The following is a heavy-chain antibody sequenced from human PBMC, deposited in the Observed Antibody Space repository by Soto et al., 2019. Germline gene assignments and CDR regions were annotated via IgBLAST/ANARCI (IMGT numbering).Heavy chain of an antibody. V-gene: IGHV4-30-4*01. D-gene: IGHD6-19*01. CDR3: ARDHSSRGAPGY. Sequence: SETLSLTCTVSGGSISSGDYYWSWIRQPPGKGLKWIGYIYYSGSTYYNPSLKSRVTISVDTSKNQFSLKLSSVTAADTAVYYCARDHSSRGAPGYWGQGTLVTVSS. CDR1: GGSISSGDYY. CDR2: IYYSGST. J-gene: IGHJ4*02.